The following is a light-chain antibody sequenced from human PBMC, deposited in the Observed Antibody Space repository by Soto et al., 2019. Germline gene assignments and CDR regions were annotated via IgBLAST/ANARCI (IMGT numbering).Light chain of an antibody. Sequence: EIVLTQSPATLSLSPGERATLSCRASQSVSSYLAWYQQKPGQAPRLLIYDASNRATGIPARFSGSGSGTDFTLTISSLEREDFAVYYCQQRSNWPLTFGPGTKVDIK. CDR2: DAS. CDR3: QQRSNWPLT. V-gene: IGKV3-11*01. J-gene: IGKJ3*01. CDR1: QSVSSY.